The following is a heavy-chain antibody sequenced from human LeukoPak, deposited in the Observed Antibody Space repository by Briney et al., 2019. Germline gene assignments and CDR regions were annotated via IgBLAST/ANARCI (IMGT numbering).Heavy chain of an antibody. CDR1: GGTFSSYA. D-gene: IGHD6-13*01. V-gene: IGHV1-69*05. Sequence: ASVKVSCKASGGTFSSYAISWVRQAPGQGLEWMGGIIPIFGTTNYSQKFQGRVTITTDESTSKAYMELRSLRSEDTAVYYCARESAAAGTFVYWGQGTLVTVSS. CDR3: ARESAAAGTFVY. J-gene: IGHJ4*02. CDR2: IIPIFGTT.